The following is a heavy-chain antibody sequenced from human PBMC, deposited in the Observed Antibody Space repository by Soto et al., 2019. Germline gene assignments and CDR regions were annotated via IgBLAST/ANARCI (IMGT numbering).Heavy chain of an antibody. CDR1: KYSISNGYY. D-gene: IGHD2-2*01. CDR3: GAYCSRTYCYDWFDP. CDR2: IVHTGST. V-gene: IGHV4-38-2*01. Sequence: SETLSLICAVFKYSISNGYYWGWIRQTPEKGLEYIGSIVHTGSTYYNPSLKSRVIISVDTSKNQFALRLNSVTAADTAVYYCGAYCSRTYCYDWFDPWGQGTLVTVSS. J-gene: IGHJ5*02.